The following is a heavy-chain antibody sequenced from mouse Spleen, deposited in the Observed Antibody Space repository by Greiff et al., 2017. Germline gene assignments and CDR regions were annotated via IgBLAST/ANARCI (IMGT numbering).Heavy chain of an antibody. CDR3: IRYYYGRSAWFAY. Sequence: VQLQQSGAELVRPGASVTLSCKASGYTFTDYEMHWVKQTPVHGLEWIGAIDPETGGTAYNQKFKGKAILTADKSSSTAYMELRSLTSEDSAVFYGIRYYYGRSAWFAYWGQGTLVTVSA. D-gene: IGHD1-1*01. CDR2: IDPETGGT. CDR1: GYTFTDYE. J-gene: IGHJ3*01. V-gene: IGHV1-15*01.